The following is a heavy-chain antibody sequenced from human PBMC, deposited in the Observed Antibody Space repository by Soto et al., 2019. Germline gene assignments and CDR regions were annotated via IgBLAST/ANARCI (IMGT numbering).Heavy chain of an antibody. Sequence: QVQLVESGGGVVQHGRSLRLSCAAAGFTFSSYGMHWVRQAPGKGLEWVAVISYDGSNKYYSDSVKGRFTISRDNSKNTLYLQMNSLRAEDTAVYYCAKDLSPSVWGQGTLVTVSS. J-gene: IGHJ4*02. D-gene: IGHD3-9*01. CDR3: AKDLSPSV. CDR1: GFTFSSYG. CDR2: ISYDGSNK. V-gene: IGHV3-30*18.